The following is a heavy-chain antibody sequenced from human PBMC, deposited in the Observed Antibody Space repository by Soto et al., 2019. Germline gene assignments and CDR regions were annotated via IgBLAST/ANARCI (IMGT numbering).Heavy chain of an antibody. D-gene: IGHD2-21*01. CDR2: INPSGGST. CDR3: ARSLLGTYYYYYGMDV. CDR1: GYTFTNYY. Sequence: ASVKVSCKASGYTFTNYYMHWVRQAPGQGLEWMGIINPSGGSTSYAQKFQGRVTMTRDTSTSTVYMELSSLRSEDTAVYYCARSLLGTYYYYYGMDVWGQGTTVTVSS. V-gene: IGHV1-46*01. J-gene: IGHJ6*02.